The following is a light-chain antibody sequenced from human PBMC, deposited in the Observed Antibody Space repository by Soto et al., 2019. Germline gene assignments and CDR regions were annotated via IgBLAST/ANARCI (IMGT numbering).Light chain of an antibody. CDR2: EVS. Sequence: QSVLTQPPSASGSPGQSVTISCTGTSSDVGGYNYVSWYQQHPGKAPKLMIYEVSKRPSGVPDRFSGSKSGNTASLTVSGLQAEDEADYYCAAWDDSLHDYVFGSGTKLTVL. CDR1: SSDVGGYNY. J-gene: IGLJ1*01. V-gene: IGLV2-8*01. CDR3: AAWDDSLHDYV.